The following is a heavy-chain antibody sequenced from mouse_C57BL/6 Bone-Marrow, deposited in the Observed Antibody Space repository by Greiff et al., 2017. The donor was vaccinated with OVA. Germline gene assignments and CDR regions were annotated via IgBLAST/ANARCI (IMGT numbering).Heavy chain of an antibody. D-gene: IGHD1-1*01. CDR2: IYPGDGDT. V-gene: IGHV1-82*01. J-gene: IGHJ2*01. Sequence: QVQLKHSGPELVKPGASVKISCKASGYAFSSSWMNWVKQRPGKGLEWIGRIYPGDGDTNYNGKFKGKATLTADKSSSTAYMQLSSLTSEDSAVYFCAREGYGSSFYYFDYWGQGTTLTVSS. CDR3: AREGYGSSFYYFDY. CDR1: GYAFSSSW.